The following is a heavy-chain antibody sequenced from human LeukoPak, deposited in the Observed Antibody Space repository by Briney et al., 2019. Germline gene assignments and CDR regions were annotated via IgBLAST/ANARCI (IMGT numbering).Heavy chain of an antibody. D-gene: IGHD4-11*01. J-gene: IGHJ6*02. Sequence: SETLSLTCTVSGGSISSSSYYWGWIRQPPGKGLEWIGYIYYSGSTNYNPSLKSRVTISVDTSKNQFSLKLSSVTAADTAVYYCARDYSNYYYYGMDVWGQGTTVTVSS. CDR1: GGSISSSSYY. V-gene: IGHV4-61*01. CDR3: ARDYSNYYYYGMDV. CDR2: IYYSGST.